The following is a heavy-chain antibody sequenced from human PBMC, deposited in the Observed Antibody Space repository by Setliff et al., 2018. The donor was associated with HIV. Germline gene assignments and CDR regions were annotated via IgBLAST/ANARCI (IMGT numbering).Heavy chain of an antibody. Sequence: SETLSLTCTVSGGSVRSSSYYWGWIRQPPGKGLEWIGSIYYNGNTYYNPSLKSRVTISVDTSKNQFSLKLSSVTAANTAVYYCARDTTFGYGSGSVDYWGQGTLVTVSS. J-gene: IGHJ4*02. V-gene: IGHV4-39*07. CDR3: ARDTTFGYGSGSVDY. D-gene: IGHD3-10*01. CDR2: IYYNGNT. CDR1: GGSVRSSSYY.